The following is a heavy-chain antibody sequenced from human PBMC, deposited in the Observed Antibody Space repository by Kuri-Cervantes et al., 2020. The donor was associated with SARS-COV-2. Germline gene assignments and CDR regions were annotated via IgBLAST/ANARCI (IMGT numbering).Heavy chain of an antibody. CDR3: AFVVATMEDFDY. D-gene: IGHD5-12*01. CDR2: INPNSGGT. CDR1: GDNFIAYY. V-gene: IGHV1-2*02. J-gene: IGHJ4*02. Sequence: AAVKVSCKSSGDNFIAYYVHWVRQAPGQGLEWMGWINPNSGGTKYAQKFQGRVTMTRDTSISTAYIDQSRLRSDDTAVYYCAFVVATMEDFDYWGQGTLVTVSS.